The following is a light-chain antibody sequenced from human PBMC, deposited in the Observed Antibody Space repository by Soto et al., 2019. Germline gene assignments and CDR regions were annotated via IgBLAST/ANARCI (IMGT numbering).Light chain of an antibody. CDR2: EVN. CDR3: TSYAVGINVV. Sequence: QSALTQPPSASGSPGQSVTLSCTGTSSDVGYYNYVSWYQQHPGKAPKLIIYEVNKRPSGVPDRFSGSKSGNTASLTVSGLQAEDEAEYYCTSYAVGINVVFGGGTQLTVL. J-gene: IGLJ2*01. CDR1: SSDVGYYNY. V-gene: IGLV2-8*01.